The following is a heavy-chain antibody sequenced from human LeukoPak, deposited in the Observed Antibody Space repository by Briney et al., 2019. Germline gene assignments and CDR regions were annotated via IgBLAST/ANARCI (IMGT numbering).Heavy chain of an antibody. D-gene: IGHD3-10*01. J-gene: IGHJ6*02. V-gene: IGHV4-59*12. Sequence: SETLSLTCTVSGGSISSYYWSWIRQPPGKGLEWIGYIYYSGSTNYNPSLKSRVTISVDTSKNQFSLKLSSVTAADTAVYYCARERSMVRGVPCYYYYGMDVWGQGTTVTVSS. CDR3: ARERSMVRGVPCYYYYGMDV. CDR2: IYYSGST. CDR1: GGSISSYY.